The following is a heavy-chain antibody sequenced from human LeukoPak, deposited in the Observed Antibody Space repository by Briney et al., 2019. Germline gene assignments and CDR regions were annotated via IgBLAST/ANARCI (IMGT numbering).Heavy chain of an antibody. CDR1: GYTFTSYG. CDR2: ISAYNGNT. D-gene: IGHD6-19*01. CDR3: ARGLSSGWYVDAFDI. V-gene: IGHV1-18*01. Sequence: ASVKVSCKASGYTFTSYGISWVRRAPGQGLEWMGWISAYNGNTNYAQKLQGRVTMTTDTSTSTAYMELRSLRSDDTAVYYCARGLSSGWYVDAFDIWGQGTMVTVSS. J-gene: IGHJ3*02.